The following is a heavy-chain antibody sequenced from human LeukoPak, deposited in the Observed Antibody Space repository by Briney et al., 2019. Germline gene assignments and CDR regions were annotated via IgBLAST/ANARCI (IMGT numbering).Heavy chain of an antibody. CDR3: AKDRGIAAAYYFMDV. Sequence: GGSLRLSCAASGFTFSNYGMHWVRQAPGKGVERVAFIPYDGSNEYYADSVKGRFTISRDNSKNTLYLEMNSLRAEDTAMYYCAKDRGIAAAYYFMDVWGKGTTVTVSS. CDR2: IPYDGSNE. D-gene: IGHD6-13*01. J-gene: IGHJ6*03. CDR1: GFTFSNYG. V-gene: IGHV3-30*02.